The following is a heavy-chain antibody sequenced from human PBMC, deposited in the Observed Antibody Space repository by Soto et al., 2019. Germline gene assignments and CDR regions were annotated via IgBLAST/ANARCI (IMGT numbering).Heavy chain of an antibody. Sequence: ASVKVSCKVSGYTLTELSMHWVRQAPGKGLEWMGGFDPEDGETIYAQKFQGRVTMTADTSTDTAYMELSSLRSDDTAVYFCASDPGAASFDFWGQRTLVTVSS. J-gene: IGHJ4*02. D-gene: IGHD2-15*01. CDR2: FDPEDGET. V-gene: IGHV1-24*01. CDR1: GYTLTELS. CDR3: ASDPGAASFDF.